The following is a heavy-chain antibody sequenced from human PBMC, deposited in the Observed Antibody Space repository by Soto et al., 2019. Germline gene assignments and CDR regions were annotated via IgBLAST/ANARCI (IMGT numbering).Heavy chain of an antibody. CDR3: ARDRLRGYDSSGFYS. CDR1: GYSFRSYG. CDR2: INPYNGNR. D-gene: IGHD3-22*01. Sequence: QVQWVQSGGELRKPGASVKVSCEASGYSFRSYGINWVRQAPGQGLEWMGWINPYNGNRNYAQKFEDRITMTTDTSTNTVYMELRSLRSDDTAVYYCARDRLRGYDSSGFYSWGQGTLVIVSS. J-gene: IGHJ5*02. V-gene: IGHV1-18*01.